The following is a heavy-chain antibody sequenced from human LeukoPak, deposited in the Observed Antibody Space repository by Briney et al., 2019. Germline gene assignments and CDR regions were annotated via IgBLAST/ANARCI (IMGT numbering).Heavy chain of an antibody. CDR2: VSSSASTK. Sequence: GGSLRLSYVASGFSFSTYSMNWVRHAAGKGLEWVSYVSSSASTKYYADSVEGRFTVSRDNAKNSLYLQMNSLRAEDSGVYYCVRPRGGGSHDDFDYWGQGTLVTVSS. J-gene: IGHJ4*02. CDR3: VRPRGGGSHDDFDY. V-gene: IGHV3-48*01. D-gene: IGHD1-26*01. CDR1: GFSFSTYS.